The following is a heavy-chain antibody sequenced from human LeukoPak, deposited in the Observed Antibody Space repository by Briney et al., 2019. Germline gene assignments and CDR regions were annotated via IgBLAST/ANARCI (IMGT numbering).Heavy chain of an antibody. CDR3: ARDSSGYWDAFDI. CDR1: GYTFTSYY. D-gene: IGHD3-22*01. Sequence: ASVKVSCKASGYTFTSYYMHWVRQAPGQGLEWMGIINPSGGSTSYAQKFQGRVTMTRDTSTSTVYMELSSLRSEDTALYYCARDSSGYWDAFDIWGRGTMVTVSS. CDR2: INPSGGST. V-gene: IGHV1-46*01. J-gene: IGHJ3*02.